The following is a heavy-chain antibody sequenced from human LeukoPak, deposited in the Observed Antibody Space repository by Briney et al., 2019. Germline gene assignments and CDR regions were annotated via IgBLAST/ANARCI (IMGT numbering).Heavy chain of an antibody. CDR1: GFTFDDYT. V-gene: IGHV3-43*01. D-gene: IGHD3-3*01. J-gene: IGHJ4*02. CDR2: ISWDGGST. Sequence: GGTLRLSCAASGFTFDDYTMHWVRQAPGKGLEWVSLISWDGGSTYYADSVKGRFTISRDNSKNSLYLQMNSLRTEDTALYYCAKDRGEFWSGYSGYYFDYWGQGTLVTVSS. CDR3: AKDRGEFWSGYSGYYFDY.